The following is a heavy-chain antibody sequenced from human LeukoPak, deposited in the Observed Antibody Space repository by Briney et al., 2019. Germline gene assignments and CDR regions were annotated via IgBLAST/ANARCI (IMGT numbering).Heavy chain of an antibody. D-gene: IGHD2-15*01. V-gene: IGHV3-7*01. CDR2: IKGDGSKI. CDR3: ARGGSCFDF. CDR1: GFTFSEYW. J-gene: IGHJ4*02. Sequence: GGSLRLSCGASGFTFSEYWMTWVRQAPGRGPEWVANIKGDGSKIYYVDSVKGRFTISRDNDKNSLYLQMNNLRVEDTAVYHCARGGSCFDFWGQGALVTVSS.